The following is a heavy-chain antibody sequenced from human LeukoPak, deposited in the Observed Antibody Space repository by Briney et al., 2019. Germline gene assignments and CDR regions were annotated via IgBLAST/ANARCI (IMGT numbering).Heavy chain of an antibody. J-gene: IGHJ3*02. D-gene: IGHD5-18*01. V-gene: IGHV3-66*01. CDR3: ARGGGPDTAMVTGDAFDI. Sequence: PGGSLRLSCAASGFTVSSNYMSWVRQAPGKGLEWVSVIYSGGSTYYADSVKGRFTISRDNSKNTLYLQMNGLRAEDTAVYYCARGGGPDTAMVTGDAFDIWGQGTMVTVSS. CDR1: GFTVSSNY. CDR2: IYSGGST.